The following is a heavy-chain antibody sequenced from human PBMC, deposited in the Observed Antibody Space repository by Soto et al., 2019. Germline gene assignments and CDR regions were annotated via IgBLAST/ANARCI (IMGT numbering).Heavy chain of an antibody. D-gene: IGHD1-26*01. CDR2: IYYSGST. Sequence: PSETLSLTCTVSGGSISSGGYYWSWIRQHPGKGLEWIGYIYYSGSTYYNPSLKSRVTISVDTSKNQFSLKLSSVTAADTAVYYCARCPEAVSGSYPFDYWGQGTLVTVSS. CDR1: GGSISSGGYY. CDR3: ARCPEAVSGSYPFDY. V-gene: IGHV4-31*03. J-gene: IGHJ4*02.